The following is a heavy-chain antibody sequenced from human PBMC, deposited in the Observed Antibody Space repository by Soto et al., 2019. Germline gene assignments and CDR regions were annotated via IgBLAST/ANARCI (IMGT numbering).Heavy chain of an antibody. D-gene: IGHD6-6*01. Sequence: QVQLQQWGAGLLKPSETLSLTCAVYGGSFSGYYWSWIRQPPGKGLEWIGEINHSGSTNYNPSLKSRVTIAVDTSKKQFSLKLSSVTAADTAVYYCARASFSSRAKWFDPWGQGTIFTVSS. CDR2: INHSGST. V-gene: IGHV4-34*01. CDR3: ARASFSSRAKWFDP. CDR1: GGSFSGYY. J-gene: IGHJ5*02.